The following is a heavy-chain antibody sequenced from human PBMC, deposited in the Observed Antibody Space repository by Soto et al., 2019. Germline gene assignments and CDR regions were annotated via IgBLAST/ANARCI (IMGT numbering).Heavy chain of an antibody. CDR2: ISAYNGNT. CDR3: ARGGGYYYGSGSYRSTTGMDV. V-gene: IGHV1-18*01. D-gene: IGHD3-10*01. CDR1: GYTFTSYG. J-gene: IGHJ6*02. Sequence: QVQLVQSGAEVKKPGASVKVSCKASGYTFTSYGISWVRQAPGQGLEWMGWISAYNGNTNYAQKLQGRVTMTTDTSTSTAYMELRCLGSDDTAVYSWARGGGYYYGSGSYRSTTGMDVWGQGTTVTVSS.